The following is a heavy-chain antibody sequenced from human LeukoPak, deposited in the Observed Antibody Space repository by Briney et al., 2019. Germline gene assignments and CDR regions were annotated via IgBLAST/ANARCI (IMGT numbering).Heavy chain of an antibody. CDR1: GFPLSDFY. CDR3: ARDRWGKYYFDY. D-gene: IGHD7-27*01. Sequence: GGSLRLSCAASGFPLSDFYMSWIRQALGKGLEWVSYISSSGTTIYYADSVKGRFTISRDNAKNSLYLQMNNLRAEDTAVYYCARDRWGKYYFDYWGQGTLVTVSS. CDR2: ISSSGTTI. V-gene: IGHV3-11*01. J-gene: IGHJ4*02.